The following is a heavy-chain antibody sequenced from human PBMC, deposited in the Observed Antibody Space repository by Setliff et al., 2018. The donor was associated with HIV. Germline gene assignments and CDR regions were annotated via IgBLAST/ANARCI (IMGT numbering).Heavy chain of an antibody. Sequence: ASVKVSCKASGYSFSNFAIHWVRQAPGQRLEWLGWINAGSGNTRYSQKFQDRLTITRDTSARTVYMELSSLKSEGTAVYYCARVRCSGANCFNWFDFWGQGTPVTV. CDR3: ARVRCSGANCFNWFDF. CDR2: INAGSGNT. J-gene: IGHJ5*01. CDR1: GYSFSNFA. D-gene: IGHD2-15*01. V-gene: IGHV1-3*01.